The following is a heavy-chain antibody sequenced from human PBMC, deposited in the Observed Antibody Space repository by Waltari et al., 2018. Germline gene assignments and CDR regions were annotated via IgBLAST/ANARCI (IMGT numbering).Heavy chain of an antibody. CDR1: GFTVSNNY. Sequence: EVQLVESGGDLVQPGGSLRLSCAASGFTVSNNYMRWVRQAPGKGLEWVSLIYSGGTTYYADSVKGRLTISRDKSNNTLYLQMNSLRAEDTSVYYCSTRHYWGQGTLVTVSS. CDR2: IYSGGTT. CDR3: STRHY. V-gene: IGHV3-66*01. J-gene: IGHJ4*02.